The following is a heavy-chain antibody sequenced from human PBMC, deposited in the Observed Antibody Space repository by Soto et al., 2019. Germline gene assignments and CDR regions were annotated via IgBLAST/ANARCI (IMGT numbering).Heavy chain of an antibody. V-gene: IGHV3-23*01. CDR1: GFTFSSDA. CDR2: ISGSGGST. J-gene: IGHJ4*02. D-gene: IGHD2-15*01. Sequence: EVQLLESGGGLVQPGGLLRLSCAAYGFTFSSDAMSWVRQVPGKGLEWVSAISGSGGSTYYADSVKGRFTISRDNSKNTLYLQMNSLRAEDTAVYYCAKETGYCSGGSCYDWGQGTLVTVSS. CDR3: AKETGYCSGGSCYD.